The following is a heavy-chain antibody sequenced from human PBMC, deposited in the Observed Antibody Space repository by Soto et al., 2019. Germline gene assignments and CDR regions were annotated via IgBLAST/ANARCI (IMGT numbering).Heavy chain of an antibody. Sequence: RGSLLLSCAASVFSFTTYGMSWVRQAPGKGLDWVSDISSTGPYTYLADSVKGRFTISRDNSKNTLYLQMNSLRVDDTAVYFCTKSWLFEKNWFDPWGQGTMVTVSS. CDR2: ISSTGPYT. V-gene: IGHV3-23*01. CDR3: TKSWLFEKNWFDP. D-gene: IGHD3-22*01. CDR1: VFSFTTYG. J-gene: IGHJ5*02.